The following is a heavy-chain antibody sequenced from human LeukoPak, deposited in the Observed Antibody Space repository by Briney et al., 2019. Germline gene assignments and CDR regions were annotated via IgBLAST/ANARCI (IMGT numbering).Heavy chain of an antibody. CDR1: GFTFDDYA. D-gene: IGHD4-17*01. Sequence: PGGSLRLSCAASGFTFDDYAMHWVRQAPGKGLEWVSGISWNSGSIGYADSVKGLFTISRDNAKNSLYLQMNSLRAEDMALYYCAKDYASTVTTLGAFDYWGQGTLVTVSS. CDR3: AKDYASTVTTLGAFDY. CDR2: ISWNSGSI. V-gene: IGHV3-9*03. J-gene: IGHJ4*02.